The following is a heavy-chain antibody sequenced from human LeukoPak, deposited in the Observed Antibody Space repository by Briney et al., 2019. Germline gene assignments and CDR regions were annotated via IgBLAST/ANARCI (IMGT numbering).Heavy chain of an antibody. V-gene: IGHV3-11*04. CDR2: ISSSGSTI. J-gene: IGHJ3*02. Sequence: GGSLRLSCAASGFRFRDYWMSWVRQAPGKGLEWVSYISSSGSTIYYADSVKGRFTISRDNAKNSLYLQMNSLRADDTAVYYCARDKLEVYDAFDIWGQGTMVTVSS. CDR1: GFRFRDYW. D-gene: IGHD1-1*01. CDR3: ARDKLEVYDAFDI.